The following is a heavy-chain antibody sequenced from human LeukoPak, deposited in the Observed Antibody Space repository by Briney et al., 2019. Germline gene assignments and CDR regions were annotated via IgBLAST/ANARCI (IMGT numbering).Heavy chain of an antibody. J-gene: IGHJ6*02. CDR2: ISGSCGST. V-gene: IGHV3-23*01. Sequence: GGSLRLSCAASGFTFSSYAMSWVRQAPGKGLERVSAISGSCGSTYYADSVKGRFTISRDNSKNTLYLQMNSLRAEDTAVYYCARAPSYYYDSSGYFLPNYYYYGMDVWGQGTTVTVSS. CDR1: GFTFSSYA. CDR3: ARAPSYYYDSSGYFLPNYYYYGMDV. D-gene: IGHD3-22*01.